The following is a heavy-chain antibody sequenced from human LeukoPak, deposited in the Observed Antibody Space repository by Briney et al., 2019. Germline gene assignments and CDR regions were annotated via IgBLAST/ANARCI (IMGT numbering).Heavy chain of an antibody. CDR2: INPSGGST. J-gene: IGHJ1*01. CDR1: GYTFTSYY. D-gene: IGHD6-19*01. CDR3: AGYSSGHGYFRH. Sequence: ASVKVSCKASGYTFTSYYMHWVRQAPGQGLEWMGIINPSGGSTSYAQKFQGRVTMTRDTSTSTVYMELSSLRSEDTAVYYCAGYSSGHGYFRHWGQGTLVTVSS. V-gene: IGHV1-46*01.